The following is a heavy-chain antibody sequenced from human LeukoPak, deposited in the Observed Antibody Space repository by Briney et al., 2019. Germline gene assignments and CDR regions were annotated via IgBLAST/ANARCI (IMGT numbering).Heavy chain of an antibody. CDR3: VRDLILVWTPGDDFDH. CDR1: GFTFTHYW. Sequence: GGSLRLSCVASGFTFTHYWMHWVRQVPGKGLEWVSRINGDATIITYADSVKGRCTISRENAKNTLYLQMNSLRAEDTAVYYCVRDLILVWTPGDDFDHWGRGTLVTVSS. J-gene: IGHJ4*02. V-gene: IGHV3-74*03. D-gene: IGHD3-16*01. CDR2: INGDATII.